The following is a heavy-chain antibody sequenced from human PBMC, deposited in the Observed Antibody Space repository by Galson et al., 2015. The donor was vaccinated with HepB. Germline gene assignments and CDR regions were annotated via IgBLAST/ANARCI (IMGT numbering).Heavy chain of an antibody. D-gene: IGHD2-2*02. CDR3: AKGRSATCYSPSDY. V-gene: IGHV3-30*18. CDR1: GFTFSSDA. Sequence: SLRLSCAASGFTFSSDAMHWVRQASGKGLEWVAVISNDGSNKYYADSVKGRFTISRDNSNNTLYLQTNSLRAEDTAVYYCAKGRSATCYSPSDYWGQGTLVTVSS. CDR2: ISNDGSNK. J-gene: IGHJ4*02.